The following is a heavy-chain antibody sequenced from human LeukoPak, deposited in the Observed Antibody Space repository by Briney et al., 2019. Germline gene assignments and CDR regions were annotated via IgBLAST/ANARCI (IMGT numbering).Heavy chain of an antibody. CDR1: GGSISSSSYY. J-gene: IGHJ4*02. V-gene: IGHV4-39*07. CDR2: IYYSGSN. CDR3: ARVPLWWLTPFDF. Sequence: KPSETLSLTCTVSGGSISSSSYYWGWIHQPPGKGLEWIGSIYYSGSNYYNPSLRGRATISVDTSKNQFYLRLTSVTAADTAIYYCARVPLWWLTPFDFWGQGTLATVSS. D-gene: IGHD5-12*01.